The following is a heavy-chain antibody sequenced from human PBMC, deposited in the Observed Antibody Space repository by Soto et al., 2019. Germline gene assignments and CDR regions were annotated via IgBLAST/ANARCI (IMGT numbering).Heavy chain of an antibody. CDR1: GGSISSSSYY. D-gene: IGHD3-22*01. J-gene: IGHJ4*02. CDR2: IYYSGST. Sequence: PSETLSLTCTVSGGSISSSSYYWGWIRQPPGKGLEWIGSIYYSGSTYYNPSLKSRVTISVDTSKNQFSLKLSSVTAADTAVYYCARHRIVVVTPFDYWGQGTLVTVSS. CDR3: ARHRIVVVTPFDY. V-gene: IGHV4-39*01.